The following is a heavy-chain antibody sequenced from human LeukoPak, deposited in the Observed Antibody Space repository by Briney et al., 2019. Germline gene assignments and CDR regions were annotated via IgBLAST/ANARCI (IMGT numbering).Heavy chain of an antibody. V-gene: IGHV3-7*01. CDR3: ARAIAVAEKG. CDR2: IKQDGSEK. CDR1: GLTFSSYW. J-gene: IGHJ4*02. Sequence: GGSLRLSCAASGLTFSSYWMSWVRQAPGKGLGWVANIKQDGSEKYYVDSVKGRFTISRDNAKNSLYLQMNSLRAEDTAVYYCARAIAVAEKGWGQGTLVTVSS. D-gene: IGHD6-19*01.